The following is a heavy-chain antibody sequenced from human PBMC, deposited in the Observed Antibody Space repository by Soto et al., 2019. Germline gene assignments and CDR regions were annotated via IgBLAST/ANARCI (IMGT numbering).Heavy chain of an antibody. CDR2: ISSRSYTI. D-gene: IGHD6-6*01. CDR1: GFSFSTYS. J-gene: IGHJ6*02. V-gene: IGHV3-48*02. CDR3: ARGGSSSDNGMDV. Sequence: EVQLVESGGGLVQPGGSLRLSCAASGFSFSTYSMNWVRQAPGKVLEWVSYISSRSYTIYYIDSVKGRFTISRDNAKSSLYLQMNSLRDEDTVVYYCARGGSSSDNGMDVWGQGTTVTVSS.